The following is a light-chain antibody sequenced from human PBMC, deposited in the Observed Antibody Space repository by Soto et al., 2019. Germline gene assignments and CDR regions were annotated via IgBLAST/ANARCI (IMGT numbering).Light chain of an antibody. J-gene: IGKJ5*01. CDR3: QQTYKIPFT. CDR2: ATS. CDR1: QTISSP. Sequence: DIQMTQSPSSLSASVGDRVTITCRASQTISSPLSWYQQKPGKVPELLIYATSRLQSGVPSRFSGSRSGTDFTLTISSLRPEDFATYSCQQTYKIPFTFAQGTRLEIK. V-gene: IGKV1-39*01.